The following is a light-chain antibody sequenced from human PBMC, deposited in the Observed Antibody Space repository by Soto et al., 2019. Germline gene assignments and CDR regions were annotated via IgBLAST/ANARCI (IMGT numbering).Light chain of an antibody. J-gene: IGLJ1*01. Sequence: QSVLTQPASVSGSPGQSITISCTGTSSDVGTYNYVSWYQQHPGKAPKVMIYEVTYRPSGVSNRFSGSKSGNTASLTISGLQAEDDAEYYCSSYTGSSSLDVFGTGTKVTV. V-gene: IGLV2-14*01. CDR3: SSYTGSSSLDV. CDR1: SSDVGTYNY. CDR2: EVT.